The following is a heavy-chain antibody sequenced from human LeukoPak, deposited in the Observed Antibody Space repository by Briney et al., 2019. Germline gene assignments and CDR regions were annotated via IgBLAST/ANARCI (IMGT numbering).Heavy chain of an antibody. J-gene: IGHJ4*02. CDR2: INSDSSLM. CDR1: GFNFSSYS. Sequence: KPGGSLRLSCAASGFNFSSYSMNWVRQAPGKGLEWVSSINSDSSLMFYAESVKGRFTISRDNARNSLYLQMNSLRAEDTAVYYCIRDLFDDYSLDYWGQGALVTVSS. V-gene: IGHV3-21*01. D-gene: IGHD3-16*01. CDR3: IRDLFDDYSLDY.